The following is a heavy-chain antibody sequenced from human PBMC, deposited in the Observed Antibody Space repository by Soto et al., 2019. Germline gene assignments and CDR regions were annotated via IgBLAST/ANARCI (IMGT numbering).Heavy chain of an antibody. J-gene: IGHJ4*02. D-gene: IGHD6-19*01. CDR3: AKRPRLVRQGGPQDY. Sequence: GGSLSLSCAASGFTFISYAMSWVRQAPGKGLEWVSAISGSGGSTYYADSVKGRFTISRDNSKNTLYLQMNSLRAEDTAVYYCAKRPRLVRQGGPQDYWGQGTLVTVSS. V-gene: IGHV3-23*01. CDR1: GFTFISYA. CDR2: ISGSGGST.